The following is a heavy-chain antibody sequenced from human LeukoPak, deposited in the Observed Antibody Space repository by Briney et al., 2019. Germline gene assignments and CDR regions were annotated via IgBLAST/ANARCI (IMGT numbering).Heavy chain of an antibody. CDR1: GFTFSSYS. CDR2: ISSSSSYI. J-gene: IGHJ5*02. D-gene: IGHD1-26*01. Sequence: GGSLRLSCAASGFTFSSYSMNWVRQAPGKGLEWVSSISSSSSYIYYADSVKGRFTISRDNAKNSLYLQMNSLRAEDTAVYYCAHEGSSRGYVGWFDPWGQGTLVTVSS. V-gene: IGHV3-21*01. CDR3: AHEGSSRGYVGWFDP.